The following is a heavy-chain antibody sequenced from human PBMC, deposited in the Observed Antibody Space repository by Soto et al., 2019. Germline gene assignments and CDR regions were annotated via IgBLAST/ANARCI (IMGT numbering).Heavy chain of an antibody. CDR2: ISFDASTQ. Sequence: SLRLSCAASGFTFSAHGMHWVRQAPGKGLEWVAVISFDASTQYYADSVKGRFTISRDNSKNTLYLQMNSLRPEDTAVYYCAKATGGGYTAMVYGMDVWGQGTTVTVSS. D-gene: IGHD5-18*01. CDR3: AKATGGGYTAMVYGMDV. CDR1: GFTFSAHG. J-gene: IGHJ6*02. V-gene: IGHV3-30*18.